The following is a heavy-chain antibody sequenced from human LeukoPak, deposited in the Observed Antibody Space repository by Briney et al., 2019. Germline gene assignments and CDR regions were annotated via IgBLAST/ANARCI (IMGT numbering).Heavy chain of an antibody. CDR1: GGSISSYY. J-gene: IGHJ4*02. Sequence: PSETLSLTCTVSGGSISSYYWSWIRQPPGKGLEWIGYIYYSGSTNYNPSLKSRVTISVDTSKNQFSLKLSSVTAADTAVYYCASLLRDGYNYFDYWGQGTLVTVSS. D-gene: IGHD5-12*01. CDR3: ASLLRDGYNYFDY. CDR2: IYYSGST. V-gene: IGHV4-59*12.